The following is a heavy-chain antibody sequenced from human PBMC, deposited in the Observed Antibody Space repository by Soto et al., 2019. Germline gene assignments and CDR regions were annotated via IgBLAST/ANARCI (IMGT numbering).Heavy chain of an antibody. CDR3: ASSRNGAVPDSINF. CDR2: ISRDGSSK. D-gene: IGHD2-8*01. J-gene: IGHJ4*02. V-gene: IGHV3-30-3*01. CDR1: GFTFSRYA. Sequence: AGGSLRLSCAASGFTFSRYAMHWVRQAPGEGLEWVAVISRDGSSKYYGDSVKGRFTVSRDNSNNTLYLSMTSLRPDDTAVFYCASSRNGAVPDSINFWGQGTLVTVSS.